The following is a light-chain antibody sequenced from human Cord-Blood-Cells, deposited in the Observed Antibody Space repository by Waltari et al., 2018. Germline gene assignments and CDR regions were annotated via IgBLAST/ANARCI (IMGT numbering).Light chain of an antibody. CDR3: QQRSNWPWT. CDR2: DAS. Sequence: ELVLTQSPATLSLSPGERDTLSCRARQSVSSYLAWYQQKPGQAPRPLIYDASNQATGIPARFSGSGSGTDFTLTISSLEPEGFAVYYCQQRSNWPWTFGQGTKVEIK. CDR1: QSVSSY. V-gene: IGKV3-11*01. J-gene: IGKJ1*01.